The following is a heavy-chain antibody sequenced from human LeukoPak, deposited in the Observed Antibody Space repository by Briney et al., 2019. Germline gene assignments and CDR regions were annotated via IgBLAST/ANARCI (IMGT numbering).Heavy chain of an antibody. D-gene: IGHD2-2*01. V-gene: IGHV4-34*01. CDR1: GGSISSYY. CDR3: ARGWSSTSCFDP. CDR2: INHSGST. Sequence: SETLSLTCTVSGGSISSYYWSWIRQPPGKGLEWIGEINHSGSTNYNPSLKSRVTISVDTSKNQFSLKLSSVTAADTAVYYCARGWSSTSCFDPWGQGTLVTVSS. J-gene: IGHJ5*02.